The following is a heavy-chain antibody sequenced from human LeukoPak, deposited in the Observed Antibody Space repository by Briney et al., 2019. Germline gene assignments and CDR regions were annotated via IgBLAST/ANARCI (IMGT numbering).Heavy chain of an antibody. V-gene: IGHV4-59*01. D-gene: IGHD6-19*01. CDR2: IHYSGTT. CDR1: GGSISDYY. J-gene: IGHJ4*02. Sequence: SETLSLTCTVAGGSISDYYWSWIRQPPGRGLEWIGYIHYSGTTNCNPSLKSRVTMSVDTSKNQLALKLNSVPAADTAVYYCARHSSGWHLDFWGQGTLVTVSS. CDR3: ARHSSGWHLDF.